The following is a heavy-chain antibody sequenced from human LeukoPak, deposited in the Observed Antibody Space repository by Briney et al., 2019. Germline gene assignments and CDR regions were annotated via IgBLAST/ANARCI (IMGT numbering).Heavy chain of an antibody. V-gene: IGHV1-2*02. D-gene: IGHD5-18*01. CDR1: GYTFTVYY. CDR3: ARIPATSRGYSYGKDGYYYGMDV. CDR2: INPNSGGT. J-gene: IGHJ6*02. Sequence: GASVKVSCKASGYTFTVYYMHWVRQAPGQGLEWMGWINPNSGGTNYAQKFQGRVTMTRDTSISTAYMELSSLRSEDTAVYYCARIPATSRGYSYGKDGYYYGMDVWGQGTTVTVSS.